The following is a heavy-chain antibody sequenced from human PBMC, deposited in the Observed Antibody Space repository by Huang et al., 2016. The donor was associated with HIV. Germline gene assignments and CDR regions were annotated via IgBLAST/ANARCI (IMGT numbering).Heavy chain of an antibody. V-gene: IGHV3-23*01. CDR2: ITGRGSSS. CDR1: GFTFSSYA. CDR3: AKADSGAAAGSLVDY. Sequence: EVQLLESGGGLVQPGGSLRLSCAASGFTFSSYAMSWVRQAPGKGREWVSRITGRGSSSDYADSVKGRFTISRDNSKNTLYLQMNSLRAEDTAIYYCAKADSGAAAGSLVDYWGQGTLVTVSS. D-gene: IGHD6-13*01. J-gene: IGHJ4*02.